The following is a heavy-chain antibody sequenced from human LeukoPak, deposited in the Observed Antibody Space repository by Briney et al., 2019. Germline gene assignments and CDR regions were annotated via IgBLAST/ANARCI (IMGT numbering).Heavy chain of an antibody. CDR1: GYTLTELS. CDR3: AAPVRSIVVVPAAPQNYYYYGMDV. J-gene: IGHJ6*02. CDR2: FDPEDGET. D-gene: IGHD2-2*01. Sequence: ASVKVSCKVSGYTLTELSMHWVRQAPGKGLEWMGGFDPEDGETIYAQEFQGRVTMTEDTSTDTAYMELSSLRSEDTAVYYCAAPVRSIVVVPAAPQNYYYYGMDVWGQGTTVTVSS. V-gene: IGHV1-24*01.